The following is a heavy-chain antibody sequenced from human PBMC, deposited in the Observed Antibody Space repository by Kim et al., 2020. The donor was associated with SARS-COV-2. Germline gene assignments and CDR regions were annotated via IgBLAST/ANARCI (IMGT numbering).Heavy chain of an antibody. V-gene: IGHV4-30-2*05. CDR3: ARDLGDYGDFNR. Sequence: YYNPSLTSRVTISVDTSKNQFSLKLSSVTAADTAVYYCARDLGDYGDFNRWGQGTLVTVSS. J-gene: IGHJ4*02. D-gene: IGHD4-17*01.